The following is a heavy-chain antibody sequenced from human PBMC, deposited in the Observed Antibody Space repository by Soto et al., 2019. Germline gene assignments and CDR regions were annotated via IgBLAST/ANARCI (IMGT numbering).Heavy chain of an antibody. D-gene: IGHD3-16*02. CDR2: ITAHNGNT. V-gene: IGHV1-18*01. CDR3: AREGPNHRLS. J-gene: IGHJ5*02. Sequence: ASVKVSCKASAYTFTSYGFSRVRQAPGQGLEWMGWITAHNGNTKYAQKLQGRVTMTTDTSTSTAYMELRSLRSDDTAVYYCAREGPNHRLSWGQGTLVTVSS. CDR1: AYTFTSYG.